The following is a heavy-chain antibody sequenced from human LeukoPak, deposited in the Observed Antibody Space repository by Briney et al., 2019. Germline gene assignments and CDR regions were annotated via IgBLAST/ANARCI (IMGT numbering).Heavy chain of an antibody. D-gene: IGHD6-13*01. CDR2: IYYSGST. CDR1: GGSISRYY. Sequence: SETLSLTCTVSGGSISRYYWSWIRQPPGKGLEWIGYIYYSGSTNYNPSLKSRVTMSVDTSKNQFSLKLSSVTAADTAVYYCARAAAGVFDYWGQGTLVTVSS. J-gene: IGHJ4*02. V-gene: IGHV4-59*01. CDR3: ARAAAGVFDY.